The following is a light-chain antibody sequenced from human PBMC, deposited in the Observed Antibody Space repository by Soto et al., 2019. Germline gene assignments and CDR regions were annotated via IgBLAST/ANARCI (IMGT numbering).Light chain of an antibody. CDR2: GAS. J-gene: IGKJ5*01. CDR3: QQYNNWPPIT. CDR1: QSVSSN. V-gene: IGKV3D-15*01. Sequence: EIVMTQSPATLSVSPGERATLSCRASQSVSSNLAWYQQKPGQAPRLLIYGASTRATGIPARFSGSGSGTEFTLSTGSLQSEDSAVYYCQQYNNWPPITFGQGTRLEI.